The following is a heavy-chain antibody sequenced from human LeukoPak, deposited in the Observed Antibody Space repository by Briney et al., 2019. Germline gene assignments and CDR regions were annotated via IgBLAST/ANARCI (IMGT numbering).Heavy chain of an antibody. J-gene: IGHJ4*02. CDR3: SRCRRLGYDSSV. D-gene: IGHD3-22*01. CDR2: IRSKLYGGTT. V-gene: IGHV3-49*04. Sequence: PGGSLRLSCRPSGFAFGDYAMTWVRQAPGKGLEWVGFIRSKLYGGTTEYAASVKGRFTISRDDSQRIAYLQMNSLKTEDTAVYYCSRCRRLGYDSSVWGQGTLVTVSS. CDR1: GFAFGDYA.